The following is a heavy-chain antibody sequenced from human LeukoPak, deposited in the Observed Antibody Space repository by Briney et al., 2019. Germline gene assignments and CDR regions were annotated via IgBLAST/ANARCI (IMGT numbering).Heavy chain of an antibody. Sequence: GGSLRLSCAASGFTFSSYSMNWVRQAPGKGLEWVSYISSSSSTIYYADSVKGRFTISRDNAKNSLYLQMNSLRDEDTAVYYCARDFGSYGGNSSAAFDIWGQGTTVTVSS. D-gene: IGHD4-23*01. CDR2: ISSSSSTI. CDR3: ARDFGSYGGNSSAAFDI. CDR1: GFTFSSYS. V-gene: IGHV3-48*02. J-gene: IGHJ3*02.